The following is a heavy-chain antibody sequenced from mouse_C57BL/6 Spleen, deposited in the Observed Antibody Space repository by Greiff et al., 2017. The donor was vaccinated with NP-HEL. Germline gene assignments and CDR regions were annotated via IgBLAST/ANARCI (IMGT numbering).Heavy chain of an antibody. J-gene: IGHJ2*01. V-gene: IGHV1-15*01. Sequence: VQLQQSGAELVRPGASVTLSCKASGYTFTDYEMHWVKQTPVHGLEWIGAIDPETGGTAYNQKFKGKAILTADKSSSTAYMELRSLTSEDSAVYYCTRSRGSSSRTGCWGQGTTLTVSS. CDR1: GYTFTDYE. CDR3: TRSRGSSSRTGC. CDR2: IDPETGGT. D-gene: IGHD1-1*01.